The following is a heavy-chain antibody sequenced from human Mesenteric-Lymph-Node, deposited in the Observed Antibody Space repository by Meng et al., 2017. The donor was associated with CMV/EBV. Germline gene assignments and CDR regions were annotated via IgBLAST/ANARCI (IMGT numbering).Heavy chain of an antibody. V-gene: IGHV3-15*01. CDR2: VRSKTNGGTI. CDR1: GFTFSNAW. D-gene: IGHD3-16*01. Sequence: GESLKISCVGSGFTFSNAWMSWVRQAPGKGLEWVGRVRSKTNGGTIDYAAPVEDRFTISRDDSKNTLYLQMNSPKTEDTAVYYCTALGTRPWGQGTLVTVSS. CDR3: TALGTRP. J-gene: IGHJ5*02.